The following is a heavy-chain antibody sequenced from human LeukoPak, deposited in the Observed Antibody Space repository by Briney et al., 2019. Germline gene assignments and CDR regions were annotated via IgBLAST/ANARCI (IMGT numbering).Heavy chain of an antibody. J-gene: IGHJ4*02. CDR1: GFTFSTYA. CDR2: ISNSGGST. Sequence: GGSLRLSCAASGFTFSTYAMSWVRQAPRKGLEWVSSISNSGGSTYYADSVKGRFTISRDNSKNTLYLQMNSLRAEDTAVYYCAKIELVTNNFDYWGQGTLVTVSS. CDR3: AKIELVTNNFDY. V-gene: IGHV3-23*01. D-gene: IGHD5-24*01.